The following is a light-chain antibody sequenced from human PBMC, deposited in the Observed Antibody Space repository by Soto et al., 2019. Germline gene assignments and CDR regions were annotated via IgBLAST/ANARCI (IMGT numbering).Light chain of an antibody. CDR3: QQRSKFLWT. CDR2: DTS. CDR1: QSVSSY. V-gene: IGKV3-11*01. J-gene: IGKJ1*01. Sequence: EIVLTQSPATLSLSPGERATLSCRASQSVSSYLAWYQQKPGQAPRLLMYDTSNRAPGIPARFSGSGSGTDFTITISSLEPEDFAVYFCQQRSKFLWTFGKGTKVDI.